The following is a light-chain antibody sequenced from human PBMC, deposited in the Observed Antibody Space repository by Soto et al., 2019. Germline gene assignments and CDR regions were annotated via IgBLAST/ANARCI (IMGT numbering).Light chain of an antibody. J-gene: IGLJ1*01. CDR3: SSYTGGNPSYV. Sequence: QSVPAQPPSASWSPGQSVTISCTGTSSHVGGYDYVSWYQQHPGKAPKLMIYEVTIRPSGVSDRFSGSKSGNTASLTVSGLQAEDEADYYCSSYTGGNPSYVFGTGTKVTVL. CDR2: EVT. CDR1: SSHVGGYDY. V-gene: IGLV2-8*01.